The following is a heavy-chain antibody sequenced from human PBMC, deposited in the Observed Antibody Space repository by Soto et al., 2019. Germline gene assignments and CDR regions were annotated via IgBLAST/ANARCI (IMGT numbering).Heavy chain of an antibody. CDR1: GDSISSDKW. Sequence: VQLQESGPGLVKPSGTLSLTCAVSGDSISSDKWWSWVRQPPGKGLEWIGEIHHSGRTNYNPSLXXRVTILVEKSKNQVSLELSSMTAADTAVYYCARGGDWQFDYWGQGTLVTVSS. J-gene: IGHJ4*02. D-gene: IGHD2-21*02. V-gene: IGHV4-4*02. CDR3: ARGGDWQFDY. CDR2: IHHSGRT.